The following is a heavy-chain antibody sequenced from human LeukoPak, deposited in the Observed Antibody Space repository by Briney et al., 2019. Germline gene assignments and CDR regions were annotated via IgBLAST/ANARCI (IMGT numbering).Heavy chain of an antibody. CDR1: GFTLSSYS. CDR2: ISSSSSYI. CDR3: ARTMTTVPAFDY. Sequence: PGGSLRLSCAASGFTLSSYSMNWVRQAPGKGLEWVSSISSSSSYIYYADSVKGRFTISRDNAKNSLYLQMNSLRAEDTAVYYCARTMTTVPAFDYWGQGTLVTVSS. D-gene: IGHD4-17*01. V-gene: IGHV3-21*01. J-gene: IGHJ4*02.